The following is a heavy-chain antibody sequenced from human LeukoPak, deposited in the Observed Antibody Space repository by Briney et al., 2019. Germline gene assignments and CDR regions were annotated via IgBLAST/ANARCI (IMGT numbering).Heavy chain of an antibody. D-gene: IGHD4-23*01. V-gene: IGHV4-4*07. CDR1: GASINTHF. CDR2: VYGRGST. Sequence: SETLSLTCAVSGASINTHFWSWLRQPAGKGLEWIGRVYGRGSTNYNPSLKSRVTMSVDPSQNHVSLKLISVTAADTAIYYCERDYSKYELLGPGGWFDPWGQGTLVIVSS. CDR3: ERDYSKYELLGPGGWFDP. J-gene: IGHJ5*02.